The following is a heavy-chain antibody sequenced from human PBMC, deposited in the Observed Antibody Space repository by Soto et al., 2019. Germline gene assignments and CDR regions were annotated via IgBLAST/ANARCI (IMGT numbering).Heavy chain of an antibody. V-gene: IGHV3-74*01. D-gene: IGHD4-17*01. CDR2: IGSDGSPT. J-gene: IGHJ4*02. CDR1: GFTFSSYW. CDR3: ARGRGYGDYFYFDY. Sequence: EVQLVESGGGLVQPGGSLRLSCAASGFTFSSYWIHWVRQAPGKGLVWVSRIGSDGSPTRYADSVKGRFTISRDNAKNTLYLQISSLRAEDTAVYYCARGRGYGDYFYFDYWGQGTVVTVSS.